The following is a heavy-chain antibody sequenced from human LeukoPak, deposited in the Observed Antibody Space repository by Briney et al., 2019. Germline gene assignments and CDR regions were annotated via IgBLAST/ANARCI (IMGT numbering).Heavy chain of an antibody. D-gene: IGHD1-26*01. J-gene: IGHJ4*02. CDR2: FDPEDGEK. Sequence: ASVKVSCKVSGHTLTALFMHWVRQAPGKGLEWMGGFDPEDGEKVYAQRVQGRVAMTEDRSTDTAYLELRSLRSEDTATYYCATWYGGNYYFDYWGQGTLVTVSS. CDR1: GHTLTALF. V-gene: IGHV1-24*01. CDR3: ATWYGGNYYFDY.